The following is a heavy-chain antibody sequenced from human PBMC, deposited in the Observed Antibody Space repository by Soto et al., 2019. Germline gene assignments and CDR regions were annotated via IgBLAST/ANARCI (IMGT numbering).Heavy chain of an antibody. Sequence: SETLSLTCTVSGGSISSSSYYWGWIRQPPGKGLEWIGSIYYSGSTYYNPSLKSRVTISVDTSENQFSLKLSSVTAADTAVYYCARISSSSSGASDYWGQGTLVTVSS. CDR2: IYYSGST. CDR1: GGSISSSSYY. CDR3: ARISSSSSGASDY. J-gene: IGHJ4*02. V-gene: IGHV4-39*01. D-gene: IGHD6-6*01.